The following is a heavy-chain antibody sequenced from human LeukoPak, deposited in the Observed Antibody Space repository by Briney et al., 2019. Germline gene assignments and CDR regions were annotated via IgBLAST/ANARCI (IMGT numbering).Heavy chain of an antibody. V-gene: IGHV1-18*04. CDR1: GYTFTSYG. CDR3: ARARGYCSGGSCRHFDY. Sequence: ASVRVSCKASGYTFTSYGISWVRQAPGQGLEWMGWISAYYGNTNYAQKLQGRATMTTDTSTSTAYMELRSLRSDDTAVYYCARARGYCSGGSCRHFDYWGQGTLVTVSS. J-gene: IGHJ4*02. CDR2: ISAYYGNT. D-gene: IGHD2-15*01.